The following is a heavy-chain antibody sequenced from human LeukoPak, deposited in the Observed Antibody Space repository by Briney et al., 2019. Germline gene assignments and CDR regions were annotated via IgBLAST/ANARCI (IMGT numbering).Heavy chain of an antibody. CDR1: GFTSMNAW. D-gene: IGHD1-1*01. Sequence: GGSLRLSCAASGFTSMNAWMNWVRQAPGKGLEWVGRIKSIGGGGTTDYAAPVRGRFTISRDNAKNSLYLQMNSLRAEDTAVYYCARAAELERLAFWVNYYYGMDVWGKGTTATVSS. CDR3: ARAAELERLAFWVNYYYGMDV. CDR2: IKSIGGGGTT. V-gene: IGHV3-15*01. J-gene: IGHJ6*04.